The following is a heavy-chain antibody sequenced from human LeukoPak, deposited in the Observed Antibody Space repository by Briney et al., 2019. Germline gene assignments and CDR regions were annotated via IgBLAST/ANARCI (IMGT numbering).Heavy chain of an antibody. CDR3: ARIPRDFWSGYYSGFDY. V-gene: IGHV4-59*01. J-gene: IGHJ4*02. CDR2: IYYSGGT. D-gene: IGHD3-3*01. CDR1: GGSISSYY. Sequence: SETLSLTCTVSGGSISSYYWSWIRQPPGKGLEWIGYIYYSGGTNYNPSLKSRLTISIDTSKNQFFLKLSSVTAADTAVYYCARIPRDFWSGYYSGFDYWGQGTLVTVSS.